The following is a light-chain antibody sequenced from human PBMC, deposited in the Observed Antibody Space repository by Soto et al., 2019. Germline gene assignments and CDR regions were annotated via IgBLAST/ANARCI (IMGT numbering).Light chain of an antibody. CDR2: DVN. CDR1: SSDVGGYNY. J-gene: IGLJ2*01. Sequence: QSVLTQPASVSGSPGQSITISCTGTSSDVGGYNYVSWYQQHPGKAPKLMIYDVNNRPSGVSNRFSGSKSGNTASLTISGLQAEDEADYHCCSYTSSSTYVVLGGGTKVTVL. V-gene: IGLV2-14*01. CDR3: CSYTSSSTYVV.